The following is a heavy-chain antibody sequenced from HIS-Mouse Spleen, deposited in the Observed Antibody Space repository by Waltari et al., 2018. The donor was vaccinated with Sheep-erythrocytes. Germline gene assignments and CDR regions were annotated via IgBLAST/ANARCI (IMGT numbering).Heavy chain of an antibody. CDR1: GFTFSSYG. CDR2: ISYDGNNK. D-gene: IGHD1-1*01. J-gene: IGHJ2*01. CDR3: AKVRTVNYWYFDL. V-gene: IGHV3-30*18. Sequence: QVQLVESGGGVVQPGRSLRLSCAASGFTFSSYGMHWVRQAPGKGLEWVAVISYDGNNKYYADSGKGRFTISIDNSKNTLYLQMNSLRAEDTAVYYCAKVRTVNYWYFDLWGRGTLVTVSS.